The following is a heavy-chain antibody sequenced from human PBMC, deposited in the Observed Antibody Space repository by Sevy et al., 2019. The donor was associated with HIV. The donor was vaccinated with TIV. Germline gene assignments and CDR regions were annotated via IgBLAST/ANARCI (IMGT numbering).Heavy chain of an antibody. Sequence: GGSLRLSCAASGFTFSSYAMSCVRQAPGKGLEWVSAISGSGGSTYYADSVKGRFTISRDNSKNTLYLQMNSLRAEDTAVYYCAKGYSSSWSFFDYWGQGTLVTVSS. CDR3: AKGYSSSWSFFDY. CDR1: GFTFSSYA. J-gene: IGHJ4*02. V-gene: IGHV3-23*01. D-gene: IGHD6-13*01. CDR2: ISGSGGST.